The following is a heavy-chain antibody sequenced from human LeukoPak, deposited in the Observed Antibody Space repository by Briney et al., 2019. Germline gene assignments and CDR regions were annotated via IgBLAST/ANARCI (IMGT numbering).Heavy chain of an antibody. D-gene: IGHD2-2*01. Sequence: GSXXWXWIRXPAGKGLXWIGRIYTSGSTNYNPSLKSRVTISVDTSKNQFSLNLSSVTAADTAVYYCARQTSTTSVDYWGQGTLVTVSS. J-gene: IGHJ4*02. V-gene: IGHV4-61*02. CDR2: IYTSGST. CDR1: GSXX. CDR3: ARQTSTTSVDY.